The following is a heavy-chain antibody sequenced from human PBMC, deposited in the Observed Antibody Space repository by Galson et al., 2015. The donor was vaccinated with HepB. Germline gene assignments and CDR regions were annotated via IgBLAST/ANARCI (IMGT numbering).Heavy chain of an antibody. Sequence: FLRLSCAASGFTVSSDYMNWVRQAPGKGLEWVSVIYTGGSTYYADSVKGRFTISRDNSKNTVYLQMNSLRPEDTAVYYCARILYNWNLNYYYGMDVWGQGTTVTVSS. J-gene: IGHJ6*02. CDR3: ARILYNWNLNYYYGMDV. CDR1: GFTVSSDY. D-gene: IGHD1-20*01. V-gene: IGHV3-66*02. CDR2: IYTGGST.